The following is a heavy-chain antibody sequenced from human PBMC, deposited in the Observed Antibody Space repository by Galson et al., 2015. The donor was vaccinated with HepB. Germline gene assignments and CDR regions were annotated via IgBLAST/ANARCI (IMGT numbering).Heavy chain of an antibody. CDR3: TRGHRGDEGFGI. V-gene: IGHV6-1*01. Sequence: CAISGDSVSSYSAAWPWIRQSPSRGLEWLGRTYYRSTWYNDYAVSVKSRMTINSDTSKNQFSLQVNSVTPEDAAIYYCTRGHRGDEGFGIWGPGTMVIVSS. CDR2: TYYRSTWYN. D-gene: IGHD3-16*01. CDR1: GDSVSSYSAA. J-gene: IGHJ3*02.